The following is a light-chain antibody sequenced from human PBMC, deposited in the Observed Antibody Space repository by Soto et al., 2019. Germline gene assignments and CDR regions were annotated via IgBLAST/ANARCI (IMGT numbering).Light chain of an antibody. Sequence: DIQMTQSPSTLSASVGDRVTITCRASHSISGRLAWYQQKPGKAPKLLIYDASNLESGVPSRFSGSGSGTEFTLTISRLEPEDFAVYYCQQYGTSLLTFGGGTKVDIK. CDR1: HSISGR. CDR3: QQYGTSLLT. V-gene: IGKV1-5*01. J-gene: IGKJ4*01. CDR2: DAS.